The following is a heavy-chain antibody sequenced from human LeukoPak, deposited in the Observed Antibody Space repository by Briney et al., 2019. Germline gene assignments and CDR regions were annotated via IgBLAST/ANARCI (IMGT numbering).Heavy chain of an antibody. D-gene: IGHD3-10*01. V-gene: IGHV3-21*01. J-gene: IGHJ4*02. CDR2: ISSSSSYI. Sequence: GGSLRLSCAASEFTFSSYSMNWVRQAPGKGLEWVSSISSSSSYIYYADSVKGRFTISRDNAKNSLYLQMNSLRAEDTAVYYCARDPGLWFGEEYYFDYWGQGTLVTVSS. CDR1: EFTFSSYS. CDR3: ARDPGLWFGEEYYFDY.